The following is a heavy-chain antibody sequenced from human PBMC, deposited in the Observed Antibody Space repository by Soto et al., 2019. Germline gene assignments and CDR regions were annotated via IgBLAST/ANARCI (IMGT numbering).Heavy chain of an antibody. CDR3: ARESEDLTSNFDY. J-gene: IGHJ4*02. CDR2: ISVNGGST. Sequence: LRLSCAASGFTFSSCAMGWVRQAPGKGLEWVSSISVNGGSTYYADSVKGRFTISRDNSKNILYLHMISLRAEDTAVYYCARESEDLTSNFDYWGQGTLVTVSS. V-gene: IGHV3-23*01. CDR1: GFTFSSCA.